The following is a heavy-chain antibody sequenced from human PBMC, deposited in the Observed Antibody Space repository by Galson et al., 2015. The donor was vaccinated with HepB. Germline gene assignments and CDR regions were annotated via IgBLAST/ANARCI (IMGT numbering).Heavy chain of an antibody. CDR2: IVVGSGNT. CDR1: GYTFTSSA. Sequence: SVKVSCKASGYTFTSSAMQWVRQARGQRLEWIGWIVVGSGNTNYAQKFQERVTITRDMSTSTAYMELSSLRSEDTAVYYCAARYCSSTSCSDLNAFDIWGQGTMVTVSS. J-gene: IGHJ3*02. CDR3: AARYCSSTSCSDLNAFDI. D-gene: IGHD2-2*01. V-gene: IGHV1-58*02.